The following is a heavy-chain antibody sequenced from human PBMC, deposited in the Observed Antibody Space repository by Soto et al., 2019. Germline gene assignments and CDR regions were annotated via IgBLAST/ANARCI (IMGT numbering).Heavy chain of an antibody. CDR3: ARADDYTYRFDY. Sequence: QVQLQESGPGLVKPSQTLSLTCTVSGGSISSGDYYWSWIRHPPGKGLEWIGYVSYSESTYYNPSLKSRVTMSLDTSKNQFSLKLSSVTAADTAVYYCARADDYTYRFDYWGQGTLVTVSS. D-gene: IGHD4-4*01. CDR1: GGSISSGDYY. CDR2: VSYSEST. J-gene: IGHJ4*02. V-gene: IGHV4-30-4*01.